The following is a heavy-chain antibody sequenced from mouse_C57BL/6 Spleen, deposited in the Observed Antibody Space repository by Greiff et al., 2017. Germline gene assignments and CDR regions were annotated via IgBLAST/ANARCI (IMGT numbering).Heavy chain of an antibody. V-gene: IGHV10-3*01. CDR1: GFTFNTYA. J-gene: IGHJ3*01. CDR3: VREGAYYSNYVFAY. CDR2: IRSKSSNYAT. Sequence: EVQVVESGGGLVQPKGSLKLSCAASGFTFNTYAMHWVRQAPGKGLEWVARIRSKSSNYATYYADSVKDRFTISRDDSQSMLYLQMNNLKTEDTAMYYCVREGAYYSNYVFAYWGQGTLVTVSA. D-gene: IGHD2-5*01.